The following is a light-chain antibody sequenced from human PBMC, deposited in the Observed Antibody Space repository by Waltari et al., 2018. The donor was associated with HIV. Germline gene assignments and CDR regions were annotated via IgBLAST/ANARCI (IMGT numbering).Light chain of an antibody. CDR1: SSDVGGYNF. V-gene: IGLV2-23*02. Sequence: QSALTQPASVSGSPGQSITVSCTGTSSDVGGYNFVSWYQQHPGNAPTLIIFDVFTRPAAGSERFAGSRSGNTASLTVSGLQAEDEADYYCCSYAGSRTWVFGGGTALTVL. CDR3: CSYAGSRTWV. J-gene: IGLJ3*02. CDR2: DVF.